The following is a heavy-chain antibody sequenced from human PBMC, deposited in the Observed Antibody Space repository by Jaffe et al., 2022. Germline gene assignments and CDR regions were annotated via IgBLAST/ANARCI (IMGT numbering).Heavy chain of an antibody. D-gene: IGHD2-15*01. CDR2: IDWDDDK. V-gene: IGHV2-70*20. CDR1: GFSLSTSGMC. J-gene: IGHJ4*02. Sequence: QVTLRESGPALVKPTQTLTLTCTFSGFSLSTSGMCVSWVRQPPGKALEWLALIDWDDDKYYSTSLKTRLTISKDTSKNQVVLTMTNMDPVDTATYYCARIRYSHCSGGSCFLRSFDYWGQGTLVTVSS. CDR3: ARIRYSHCSGGSCFLRSFDY.